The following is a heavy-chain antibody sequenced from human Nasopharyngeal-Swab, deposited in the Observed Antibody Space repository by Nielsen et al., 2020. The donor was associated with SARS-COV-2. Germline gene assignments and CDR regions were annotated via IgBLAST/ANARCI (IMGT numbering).Heavy chain of an antibody. CDR2: IYVGGDT. D-gene: IGHD3-16*02. V-gene: IGHV3-66*01. CDR3: AQVGGGWNYLDN. CDR1: GFTVSDKY. Sequence: GESLKISCAASGFTVSDKYMNWVRQAPGKGLEWVSAIYVGGDTFYADSVKGRFTISRNSLKNTLFLELSRLRVEDTAMYYCAQVGGGWNYLDNWGQGTLVTVSS. J-gene: IGHJ4*02.